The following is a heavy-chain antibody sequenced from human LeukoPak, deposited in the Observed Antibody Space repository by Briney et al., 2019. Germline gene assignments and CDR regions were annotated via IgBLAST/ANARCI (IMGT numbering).Heavy chain of an antibody. J-gene: IGHJ4*02. CDR1: GFTFSSYS. CDR3: ASGLSRYFDWLTN. V-gene: IGHV3-21*01. Sequence: GGSLRLSCAASGFTFSSYSMNWVRQAPGKGLEWVSSISSSSSYIYYADSVKGRFTISRDNAKNSLYLQTNSLRAEDTAVYYWASGLSRYFDWLTNWGQGTLVTVSS. CDR2: ISSSSSYI. D-gene: IGHD3-9*01.